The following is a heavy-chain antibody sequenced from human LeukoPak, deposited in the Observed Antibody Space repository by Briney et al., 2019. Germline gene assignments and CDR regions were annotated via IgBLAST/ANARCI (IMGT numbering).Heavy chain of an antibody. J-gene: IGHJ4*02. V-gene: IGHV1-2*02. CDR2: IHPNNGDT. Sequence: GASVKVSCKASGYTFSGTGWYLYWLRQAPGQGLECMGWIHPNNGDTAYAQKFEGRVAMTRDTSISTAYMELRRLRPDDTAVYFCARHGPAQMVDLDYWGQGTLVTVSS. D-gene: IGHD3-10*01. CDR1: GYTFSGTGWY. CDR3: ARHGPAQMVDLDY.